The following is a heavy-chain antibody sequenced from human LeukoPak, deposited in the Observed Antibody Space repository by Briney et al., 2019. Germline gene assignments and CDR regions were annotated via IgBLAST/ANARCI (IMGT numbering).Heavy chain of an antibody. V-gene: IGHV1-18*01. CDR1: GYTFTSYG. D-gene: IGHD1-26*01. CDR2: ISAYNGNT. CDR3: ARVSGSYMYGNWFDP. J-gene: IGHJ5*02. Sequence: ASVKASCKASGYTFTSYGISWVRQAPGQGLEWMGWISAYNGNTNYAQKLQGRVTMTTDTSTSTAYMELRSLRSDDTAVYYCARVSGSYMYGNWFDPWGQGTLVTVSS.